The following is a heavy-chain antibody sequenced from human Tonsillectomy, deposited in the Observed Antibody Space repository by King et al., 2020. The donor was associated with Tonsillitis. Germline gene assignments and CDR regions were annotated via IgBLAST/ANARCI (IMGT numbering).Heavy chain of an antibody. CDR2: IYRGGDI. CDR3: GSDGPQRPLTSP. J-gene: IGHJ5*02. CDR1: GFSVSDYY. V-gene: IGHV3-66*01. Sequence: VQLVESGGGLVQPGGSLRLSCAASGFSVSDYYIGWVRQAPGKGLEWVSVIYRGGDIYYADSVKDRFTISRDISKNTVYLRMTSLRAEDTAVYYCGSDGPQRPLTSPWGQGTLVTVSS.